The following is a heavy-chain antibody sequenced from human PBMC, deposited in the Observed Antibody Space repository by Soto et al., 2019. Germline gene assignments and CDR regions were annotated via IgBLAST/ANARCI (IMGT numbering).Heavy chain of an antibody. CDR1: GYSISSGYY. Sequence: SETLSLTCAVSGYSISSGYYWGWIRQPPGKGLEWIGSIYHSGSTYYNPSLKSRVTISVDTSKNQFSLKLSSATAADTAVYYCARDQSRRYCSSTSCYGMDVWGQGTTVTVSS. CDR3: ARDQSRRYCSSTSCYGMDV. V-gene: IGHV4-38-2*02. D-gene: IGHD2-2*01. CDR2: IYHSGST. J-gene: IGHJ6*02.